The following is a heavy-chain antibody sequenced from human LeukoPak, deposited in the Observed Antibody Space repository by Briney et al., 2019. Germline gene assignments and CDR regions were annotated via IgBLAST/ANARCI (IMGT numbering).Heavy chain of an antibody. D-gene: IGHD6-19*01. V-gene: IGHV3-53*01. Sequence: GGSLRLSCAASGFTVSSNYMSWVRQAPGKGLEWVSVIYSGGSTYYADSVKGRFTISRDNSKNTLYLQMNSLRAEDTAVYYCARDRRYSSGWGVGVIYYYYGMDVWGQGTTVTVSS. J-gene: IGHJ6*02. CDR1: GFTVSSNY. CDR3: ARDRRYSSGWGVGVIYYYYGMDV. CDR2: IYSGGST.